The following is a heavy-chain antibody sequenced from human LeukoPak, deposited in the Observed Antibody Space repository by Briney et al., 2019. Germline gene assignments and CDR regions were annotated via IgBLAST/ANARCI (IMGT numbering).Heavy chain of an antibody. CDR1: GFTFSSYS. D-gene: IGHD1-26*01. V-gene: IGHV3-21*01. CDR3: ARESPWVLDV. Sequence: GGSLRLSCAASGFTFSSYSMNWVRQAPGKGLEWVSSISSSSSYIYYADSVKGRFTNSRDNAKNSLYLQMNSLRAEDTAVYYCARESPWVLDVWGQGTTVTVSS. J-gene: IGHJ6*02. CDR2: ISSSSSYI.